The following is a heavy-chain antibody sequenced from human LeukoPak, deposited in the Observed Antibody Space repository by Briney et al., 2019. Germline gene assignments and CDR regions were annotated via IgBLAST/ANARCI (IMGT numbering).Heavy chain of an antibody. V-gene: IGHV4-31*03. CDR2: IYYSGST. D-gene: IGHD4-17*01. J-gene: IGHJ3*02. CDR3: ARDLRPTVTTMAFDI. CDR1: GGSISSGGYY. Sequence: SQTLSLTCTVSGGSISSGGYYWSWIRQHPGKGLEWIGYIYYSGSTYCNPSLKSRVTISVDTSKNQFSLKLSSVTAADTAVYYCARDLRPTVTTMAFDIWGQGTMVTVSS.